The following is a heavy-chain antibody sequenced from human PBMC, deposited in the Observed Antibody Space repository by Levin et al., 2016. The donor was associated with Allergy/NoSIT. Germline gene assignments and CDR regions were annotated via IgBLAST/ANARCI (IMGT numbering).Heavy chain of an antibody. CDR2: SGART. CDR3: AKGLFMGSRAFDI. J-gene: IGHJ3*02. V-gene: IGHV3-23*01. Sequence: GESLKISCAASGFTFSSYAMSWVRQAPGKGLEWVSGSGARTYYADSVKGRFTISRDNPKNTLYLQMNSLRAEDTAVYYCAKGLFMGSRAFDIWGQGTMVTVSS. D-gene: IGHD2/OR15-2a*01. CDR1: GFTFSSYA.